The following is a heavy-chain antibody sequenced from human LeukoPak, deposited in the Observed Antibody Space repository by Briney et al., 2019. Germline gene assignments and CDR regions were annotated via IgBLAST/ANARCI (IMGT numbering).Heavy chain of an antibody. J-gene: IGHJ4*02. CDR3: ASMYSSGWSFDY. Sequence: SETLSLTCTVSGGSISSYYWSWIRQPRGKGLEWIGYIYYSGSTNYNPSLKSRVTISVDTSKNQFSLKLSSVTAADTAVYYCASMYSSGWSFDYWGQGTLVTVSS. CDR1: GGSISSYY. CDR2: IYYSGST. D-gene: IGHD6-19*01. V-gene: IGHV4-59*01.